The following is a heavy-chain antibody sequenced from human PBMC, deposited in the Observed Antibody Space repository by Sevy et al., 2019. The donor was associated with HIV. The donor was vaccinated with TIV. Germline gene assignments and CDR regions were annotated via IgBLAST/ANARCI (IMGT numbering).Heavy chain of an antibody. CDR3: ARVSPPLTWIFGVVITWVWFDP. J-gene: IGHJ5*02. CDR1: GGSISSGGYY. Sequence: SETLSLTCTVSGGSISSGGYYWSWIRQHPGKGLEWIGYIYYSGSTYYNPSLKSRVTISVDTSKNQFSLRLSSVTAADTAVYYCARVSPPLTWIFGVVITWVWFDPWGQGTLVTVSS. D-gene: IGHD3-3*01. CDR2: IYYSGST. V-gene: IGHV4-31*03.